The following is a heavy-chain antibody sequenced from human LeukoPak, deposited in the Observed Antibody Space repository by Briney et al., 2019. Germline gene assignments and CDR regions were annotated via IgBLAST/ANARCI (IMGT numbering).Heavy chain of an antibody. V-gene: IGHV4-59*01. Sequence: SEALSLTCTVSGGSISSYYWTWIRQPPGKGLEWIGYIYYSGSTNYNPSLKSRVTISVDTSNNQFSLKLSSVTAADTAVYYCARGPPGGQFDPWGQGTLVTVSS. CDR1: GGSISSYY. CDR2: IYYSGST. D-gene: IGHD3-10*01. J-gene: IGHJ5*02. CDR3: ARGPPGGQFDP.